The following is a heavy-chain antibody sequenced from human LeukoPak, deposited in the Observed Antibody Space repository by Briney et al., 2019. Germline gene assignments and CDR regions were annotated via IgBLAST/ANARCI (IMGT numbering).Heavy chain of an antibody. CDR1: GFTFSSSW. CDR2: IKKDGSEK. CDR3: ARISTAVAGVDY. D-gene: IGHD6-19*01. Sequence: GGSLRLSCGASGFTFSSSWMSWVRQAPGKGLEWVANIKKDGSEKYYVDSVKGRFTTSRDNAKNLVYLQMDSLRVEDTAVYYCARISTAVAGVDYWGQGTLVTVSS. V-gene: IGHV3-7*01. J-gene: IGHJ4*02.